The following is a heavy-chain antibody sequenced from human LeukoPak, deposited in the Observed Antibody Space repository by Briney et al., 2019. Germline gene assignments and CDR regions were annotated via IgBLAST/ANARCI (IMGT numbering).Heavy chain of an antibody. Sequence: SETLSLTCTVSGGSISSYYWSWIRQPPGKGREWIGYIYYSGSTNYNPSLKSRVSISVDTSKNQFSLKLSSVTAADTAVYYCARRGAVAGTLEYWGQGTLVTVSS. CDR1: GGSISSYY. D-gene: IGHD6-19*01. CDR2: IYYSGST. CDR3: ARRGAVAGTLEY. V-gene: IGHV4-59*01. J-gene: IGHJ4*02.